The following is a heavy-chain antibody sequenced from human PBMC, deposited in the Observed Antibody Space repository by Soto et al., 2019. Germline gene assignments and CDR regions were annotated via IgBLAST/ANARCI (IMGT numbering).Heavy chain of an antibody. CDR1: GFTFTSFG. Sequence: EVQLVESGGGLVQPGGSPRLSCAASGFTFTSFGMTWVRQAPGRGLEWVSHINSGGSVILYADSVKGRVTISRDNSKNSLYLEMNSLRADDTAVYFCARDEDGTYEFDYWGQGTLVTVSS. CDR3: ARDEDGTYEFDY. J-gene: IGHJ4*02. V-gene: IGHV3-48*04. D-gene: IGHD3-22*01. CDR2: INSGGSVI.